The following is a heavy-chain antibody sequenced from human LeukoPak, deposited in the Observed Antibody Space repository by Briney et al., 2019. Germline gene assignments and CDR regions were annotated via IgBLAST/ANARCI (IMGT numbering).Heavy chain of an antibody. Sequence: ASVKVSCKASGYTFTSYGISWVRQAPGQGLEWMGWFSAYNGNTNYAQKLQGRVTMTADTSTSTAYMELRSLRSDDTAVYYCARAAITMAPFDPWGQGTLVTVSS. V-gene: IGHV1-18*01. CDR1: GYTFTSYG. CDR2: FSAYNGNT. CDR3: ARAAITMAPFDP. D-gene: IGHD3-10*01. J-gene: IGHJ5*02.